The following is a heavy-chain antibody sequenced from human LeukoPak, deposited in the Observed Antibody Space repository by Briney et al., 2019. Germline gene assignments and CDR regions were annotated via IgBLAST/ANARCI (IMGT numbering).Heavy chain of an antibody. CDR2: IKSKGSGGTT. J-gene: IGHJ4*02. CDR3: ARALKATVTTGFGY. V-gene: IGHV3-15*03. Sequence: GGSLRLSCTASGFIFSDAWMTWVRQAPGQGPEWVGRIKSKGSGGTTDYASSVKGRFIISRDDSENTLYLQMNSLRAEDTAVYYCARALKATVTTGFGYWGQGTLVTVSS. CDR1: GFIFSDAW. D-gene: IGHD4-17*01.